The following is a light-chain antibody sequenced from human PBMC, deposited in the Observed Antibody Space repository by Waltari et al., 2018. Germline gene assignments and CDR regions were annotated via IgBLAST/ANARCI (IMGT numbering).Light chain of an antibody. CDR2: DVT. CDR3: SSYTSSSALV. Sequence: QSALTQSASVSGSPGQSITISCTGTRSDVGGYNHVSWYQQHPGKAPKLMIYDVTNRPSGVSNRFSGSKSGNTASLTISGLQAEDEADYYCSSYTSSSALVFGGGTKLTVL. CDR1: RSDVGGYNH. J-gene: IGLJ2*01. V-gene: IGLV2-14*03.